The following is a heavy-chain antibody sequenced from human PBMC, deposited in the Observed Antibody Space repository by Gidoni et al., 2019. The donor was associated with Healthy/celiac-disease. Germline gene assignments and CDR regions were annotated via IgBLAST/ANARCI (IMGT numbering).Heavy chain of an antibody. CDR1: GGSFSGYY. J-gene: IGHJ4*02. D-gene: IGHD3-16*02. Sequence: QVQLQQWGAGLLKPSATLSLTCAVYGGSFSGYYWSWIRQPPGKGLEWIGEINHSGSTNSNPSLKSRVTISVDTSKNQFSLKLSSVTAADTAVYYCARWGYVWGSYRSTNYFDYWGQGTLVTVSS. V-gene: IGHV4-34*01. CDR3: ARWGYVWGSYRSTNYFDY. CDR2: INHSGST.